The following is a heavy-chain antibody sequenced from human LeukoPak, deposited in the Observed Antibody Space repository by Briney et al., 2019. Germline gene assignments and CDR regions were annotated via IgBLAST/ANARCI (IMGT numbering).Heavy chain of an antibody. CDR1: GYSFTSYW. J-gene: IGHJ4*02. D-gene: IGHD4-11*01. CDR3: ARLQTATNDY. CDR2: IYPGDSDI. Sequence: GESLKISCKRSGYSFTSYWTGWVRQIPGKGREWMGIIYPGDSDIRYSPSFQGQVTISADKSISTAYLQWSSLKASDTAMYYCARLQTATNDYWGQGTLVTVSS. V-gene: IGHV5-51*01.